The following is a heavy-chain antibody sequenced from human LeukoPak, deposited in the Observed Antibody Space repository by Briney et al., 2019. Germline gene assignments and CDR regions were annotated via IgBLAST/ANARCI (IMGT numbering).Heavy chain of an antibody. CDR2: INPNNGGP. CDR1: GYTFTDYY. Sequence: GASPKVSCKASGYTFTDYYVHWVRQAPGQGLEWMGWINPNNGGPTYAQNFQGRVTMTRDTSISTVYMELRRLRSDDSAIYYCTRDHCSFANCYEDYYHGMDVWGQGTTVTVSS. CDR3: TRDHCSFANCYEDYYHGMDV. V-gene: IGHV1-2*02. J-gene: IGHJ6*02. D-gene: IGHD2-2*01.